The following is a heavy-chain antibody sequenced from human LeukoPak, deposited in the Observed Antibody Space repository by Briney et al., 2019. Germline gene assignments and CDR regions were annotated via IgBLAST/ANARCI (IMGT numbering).Heavy chain of an antibody. CDR2: IYYSGST. D-gene: IGHD2-2*01. CDR3: ARDIVVVPAFSRGWFDP. J-gene: IGHJ5*02. V-gene: IGHV4-59*08. CDR1: GGSISSYY. Sequence: SETLSLTCTVSGGSISSYYWSWIRQPPGKGLEWIGYIYYSGSTNYNPSLKSRVTISVDTSKNQFSLKLSSVTAADTAVYYCARDIVVVPAFSRGWFDPWGQGTLVTVSS.